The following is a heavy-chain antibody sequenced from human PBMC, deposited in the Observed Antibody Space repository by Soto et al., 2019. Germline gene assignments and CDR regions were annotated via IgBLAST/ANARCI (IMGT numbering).Heavy chain of an antibody. J-gene: IGHJ4*02. Sequence: SETLSLTCTVSGGSISSYYWSWIRQPPGKGLEWLGDIRDSGSTNYNPSLKSRVTISVDTSRKQFSLKLTSVTAADTAVYYCARGEAYSNYTVRWGQGILVTVSS. V-gene: IGHV4-59*12. CDR2: IRDSGST. CDR3: ARGEAYSNYTVR. CDR1: GGSISSYY. D-gene: IGHD4-4*01.